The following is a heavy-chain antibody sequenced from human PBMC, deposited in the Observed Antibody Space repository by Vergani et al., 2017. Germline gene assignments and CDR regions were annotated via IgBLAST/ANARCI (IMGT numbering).Heavy chain of an antibody. CDR3: ARLTARGYSSSTPLRAFNWFDP. CDR2: IKQDGSEK. D-gene: IGHD6-6*01. CDR1: GFTFSRYW. J-gene: IGHJ5*02. Sequence: EVQLVESGGGLVQPGGSLRLSCAASGFTFSRYWMSWVRQAPGKGLEWVANIKQDGSEKYYVDSVKGRFTISRDNAKNSLYLQMNSLRAEDTAVYYRARLTARGYSSSTPLRAFNWFDPWGQGTLVTVSS. V-gene: IGHV3-7*01.